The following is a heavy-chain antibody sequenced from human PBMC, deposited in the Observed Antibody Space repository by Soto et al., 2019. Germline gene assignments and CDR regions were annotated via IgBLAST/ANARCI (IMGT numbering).Heavy chain of an antibody. D-gene: IGHD3-10*01. CDR3: ARDVDRPGGWFDP. Sequence: GGSLRLSCAASGFTFSSYSMNWVRQAPGKGLEWVSSISSSSSYIYYADSVKGRFTISRDNAKNSLYLQMNSLRAEDTAVYYCARDVDRPGGWFDPWGQGTLVTVSS. J-gene: IGHJ5*02. CDR1: GFTFSSYS. CDR2: ISSSSSYI. V-gene: IGHV3-21*01.